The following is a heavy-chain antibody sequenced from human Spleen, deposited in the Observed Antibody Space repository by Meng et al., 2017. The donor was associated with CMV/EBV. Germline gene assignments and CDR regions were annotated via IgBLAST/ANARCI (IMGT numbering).Heavy chain of an antibody. D-gene: IGHD6-13*01. CDR2: INHSGST. CDR3: ARAPGAAAGLDY. V-gene: IGHV4-34*01. CDR1: GGSFSGYY. Sequence: QVTLQQWGAGFCKTSETLSLTWVVYGGSFSGYYWSWIRQPPGKGLEWIGEINHSGSTNYNPSLKSRVTISVDTSKNQFSLKLSSVTAADTAVYYCARAPGAAAGLDYWGQGTLVTVSS. J-gene: IGHJ4*02.